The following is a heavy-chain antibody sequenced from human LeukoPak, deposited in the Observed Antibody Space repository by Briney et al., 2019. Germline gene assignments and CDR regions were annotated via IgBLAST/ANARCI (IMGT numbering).Heavy chain of an antibody. J-gene: IGHJ3*02. D-gene: IGHD1-26*01. CDR2: ISSNGGST. CDR3: VKMWELLFWRAFDI. CDR1: GFTFSSYA. Sequence: PGGSPRLSCSASGFTFSSYAMHWVRQAPGKGLEYVSAISSNGGSTYYADSVKGRFTISRDNSKNTLYLQMSSLRAEDTAVYYCVKMWELLFWRAFDIWGQGTIVTVSS. V-gene: IGHV3-64D*06.